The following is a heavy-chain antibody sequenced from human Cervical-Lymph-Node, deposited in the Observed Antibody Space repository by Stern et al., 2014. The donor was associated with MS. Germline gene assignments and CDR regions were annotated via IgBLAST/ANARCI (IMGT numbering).Heavy chain of an antibody. CDR1: RFTFEDYA. CDR2: ISWNSATI. Sequence: EVQLLESGGGLVPPGRSLRLSWAASRFTFEDYAMHWVRQAPGKGLEWVSGISWNSATIGYADSVKGRFTISRDNAKNSLYLQMNNLRAEDTALYYCAKDTRAYYYYQMDVWGQGTTVTVSS. V-gene: IGHV3-9*01. CDR3: AKDTRAYYYYQMDV. J-gene: IGHJ6*03. D-gene: IGHD2-21*01.